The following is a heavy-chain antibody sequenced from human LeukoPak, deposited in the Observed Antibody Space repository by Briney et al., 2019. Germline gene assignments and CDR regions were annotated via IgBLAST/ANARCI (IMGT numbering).Heavy chain of an antibody. J-gene: IGHJ5*01. V-gene: IGHV3-11*04. D-gene: IGHD2-15*01. Sequence: PGGSLRLSCAASGFTFSDYYMSWIRQAPGKGLEWVSYISSGSSTIYYADSVKGRFTVSRDNGKKSLYLHMNSLRAEDTAMYYCGRGESSYCRGGCYFGSWGQGPPVTVSS. CDR2: ISSGSSTI. CDR1: GFTFSDYY. CDR3: GRGESSYCRGGCYFGS.